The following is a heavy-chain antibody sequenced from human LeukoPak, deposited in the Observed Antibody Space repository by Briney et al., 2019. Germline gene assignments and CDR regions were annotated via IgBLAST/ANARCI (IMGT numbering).Heavy chain of an antibody. V-gene: IGHV3-23*01. Sequence: GGSLRLSCAASGFTFSSYAMSWVRQAPGKGLGGVSALRGSGGSTYYADSVKGRFTISRDNSKNTLYLQMNSLRAEDTAVYYCAKSGYSGYDLPTHFDYWGQGTLVTVSS. CDR2: LRGSGGST. CDR3: AKSGYSGYDLPTHFDY. CDR1: GFTFSSYA. J-gene: IGHJ4*02. D-gene: IGHD5-12*01.